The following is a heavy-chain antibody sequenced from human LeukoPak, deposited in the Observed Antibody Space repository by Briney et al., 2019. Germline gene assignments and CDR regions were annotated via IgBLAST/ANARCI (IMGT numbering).Heavy chain of an antibody. CDR3: ARVSQLGHHDY. V-gene: IGHV1-8*01. CDR2: MSPNSGNT. Sequence: ASVKVSCKASGYTFTNYDINWVRQATGQGLEWMGWMSPNSGNTGYAQMFQGRVTMTRNTSISTAYMELSSLRSEDTAVYYCARVSQLGHHDYWGQGTLVTVSS. J-gene: IGHJ4*02. CDR1: GYTFTNYD. D-gene: IGHD6-6*01.